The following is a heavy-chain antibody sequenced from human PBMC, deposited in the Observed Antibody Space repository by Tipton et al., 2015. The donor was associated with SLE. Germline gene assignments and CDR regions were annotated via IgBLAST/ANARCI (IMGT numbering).Heavy chain of an antibody. D-gene: IGHD4-17*01. V-gene: IGHV4-59*08. CDR1: GGSISGHY. CDR2: VRYSGTT. Sequence: TLSLTCSVSGGSISGHYWSWIRQSPGKGLEWIGYVRYSGTTNYSPSLWSRVTVSVDRSKNQFSLRLSSVTAADTAVYYCVRHTAEWFYPRGQGAQVTVSS. CDR3: VRHTAEWFYP. J-gene: IGHJ5*02.